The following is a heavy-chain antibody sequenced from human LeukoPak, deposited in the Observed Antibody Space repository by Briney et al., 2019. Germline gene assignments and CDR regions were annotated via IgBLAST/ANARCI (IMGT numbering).Heavy chain of an antibody. CDR2: INHSGST. CDR1: GGSFSGYY. CDR3: ARGPGYGDYPD. J-gene: IGHJ4*02. D-gene: IGHD4-17*01. Sequence: SETLSLTCAVYGGSFSGYYWSWIRQPPGKGLEWIGEINHSGSTNYNPSLKSRVTISVDTSKNQFSLKLSSVTAADTAVYYCARGPGYGDYPDWGQGTLVTVSS. V-gene: IGHV4-34*01.